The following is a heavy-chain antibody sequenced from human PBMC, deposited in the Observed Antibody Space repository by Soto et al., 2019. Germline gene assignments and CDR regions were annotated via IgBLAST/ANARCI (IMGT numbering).Heavy chain of an antibody. V-gene: IGHV3-21*01. CDR3: ARVERAYCGGDCYDY. CDR2: ISSSSSYI. CDR1: GFTFSSYS. Sequence: EVQLVESGGGLVQPGGSLRLSCAASGFTFSSYSMNWVRQAPGKGLEWVSSISSSSSYIYYADSVKGRFTISRDNAKNSLYLQMNSLRAEDTAVYYCARVERAYCGGDCYDYWGQGTLVTVSS. J-gene: IGHJ4*02. D-gene: IGHD2-21*01.